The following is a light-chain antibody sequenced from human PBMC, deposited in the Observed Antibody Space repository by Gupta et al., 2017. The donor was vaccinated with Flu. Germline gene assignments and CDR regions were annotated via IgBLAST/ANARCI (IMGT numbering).Light chain of an antibody. V-gene: IGLV1-47*01. Sequence: QSVLTLPPSASGAPGQRVTISCPGSSSNIGSNYVYWYQQLPGTAPKLLIYRNNQRPSGVPARFSGSKSGTSASLAISGLRAEDEADYYCAAWDDSLSGWVFGGGTKLTVL. J-gene: IGLJ3*02. CDR3: AAWDDSLSGWV. CDR2: RNN. CDR1: SSNIGSNY.